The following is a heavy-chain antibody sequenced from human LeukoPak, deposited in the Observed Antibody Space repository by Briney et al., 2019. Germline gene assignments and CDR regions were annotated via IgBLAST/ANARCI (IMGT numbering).Heavy chain of an antibody. CDR1: GYTFTTYW. CDR3: IRDSSSSFDY. J-gene: IGHJ4*02. Sequence: GSLRISCAAPGYTFTTYWIHLVRQAPGKGLVRVSLINSDGSNTGYADSVKGRFTISRDNAKNMVYLQMNSLRAEDTAVYYCIRDSSSSFDYWGQGTLVTVSS. V-gene: IGHV3-74*01. CDR2: INSDGSNT. D-gene: IGHD6-13*01.